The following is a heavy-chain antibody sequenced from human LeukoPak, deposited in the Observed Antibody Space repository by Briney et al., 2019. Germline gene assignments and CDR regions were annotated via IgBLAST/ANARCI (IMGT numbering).Heavy chain of an antibody. Sequence: GASVKVSSKASGYTFTSYGISWVPQAPGQGLEWMGWISAYNGNTNYAQKLQGRVTMTTDTSTSTAYMELRSLRSDDTAVYYCARAEFTTVTTSYYFDYWGQGTLVTVSS. CDR3: ARAEFTTVTTSYYFDY. V-gene: IGHV1-18*01. J-gene: IGHJ4*02. CDR1: GYTFTSYG. D-gene: IGHD4-17*01. CDR2: ISAYNGNT.